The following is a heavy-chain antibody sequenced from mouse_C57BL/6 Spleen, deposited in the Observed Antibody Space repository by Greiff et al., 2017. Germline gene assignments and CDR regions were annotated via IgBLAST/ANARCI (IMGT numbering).Heavy chain of an antibody. V-gene: IGHV1-74*01. CDR3: AIWGYDYARFAY. Sequence: QVQLKESGAELVKPGASVKVSCKASGYTFTSYWMHWVKQRPGQGLEWIGRIHPSDSDTNYNQKFKGKATLTVDKSSSTAYMQLSSLTSEDSAVYYCAIWGYDYARFAYWGQGTLVTVSA. CDR1: GYTFTSYW. J-gene: IGHJ3*01. CDR2: IHPSDSDT. D-gene: IGHD2-4*01.